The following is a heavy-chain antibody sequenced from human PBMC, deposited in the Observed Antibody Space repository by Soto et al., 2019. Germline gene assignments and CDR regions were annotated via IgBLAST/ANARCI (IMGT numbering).Heavy chain of an antibody. V-gene: IGHV1-69*02. Sequence: QVQLVQSGAELKKPGSSAKVSCEASGGSFTSYSFTWVRQAPGQGLEWMGRIIPIQGKANYALKFQDRVTITADRSMRTVYMELTSLRPEDTAVYFCAKSLLFVDHGYMDVWGKGTTVTVSS. CDR2: IIPIQGKA. CDR3: AKSLLFVDHGYMDV. J-gene: IGHJ6*03. CDR1: GGSFTSYS. D-gene: IGHD2-21*01.